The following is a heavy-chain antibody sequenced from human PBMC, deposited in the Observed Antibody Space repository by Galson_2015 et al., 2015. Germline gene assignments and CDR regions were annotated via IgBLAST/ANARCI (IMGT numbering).Heavy chain of an antibody. CDR1: GFSLSTSGMC. J-gene: IGHJ4*02. CDR2: IDWDDDK. D-gene: IGHD3-3*01. Sequence: PALVKPTQTLTLTCTFSGFSLSTSGMCVSWIRQPPGKALEWLALIDWDDDKYYSTSLKTRLTITKDTSKNQVVLTMTNMDPVDTATYYCAHTNDFWSGYYTSYFDYWGQGTLVTVSS. V-gene: IGHV2-70*12. CDR3: AHTNDFWSGYYTSYFDY.